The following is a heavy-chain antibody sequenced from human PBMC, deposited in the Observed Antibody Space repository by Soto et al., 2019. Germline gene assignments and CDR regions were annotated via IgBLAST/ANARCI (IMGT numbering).Heavy chain of an antibody. J-gene: IGHJ5*02. CDR2: IKKDGSEK. V-gene: IGHV3-7*03. CDR3: ARGPRGSAYDFWSGSWFDP. CDR1: GFTCSRYW. Sequence: PWGTRRLSCAASGFTCSRYWMSWVRQARGKGLEWVANIKKDGSEKYYVDSVKGRFTISRDNAKNSLYLQMNSLRAEDTAVYYCARGPRGSAYDFWSGSWFDPWGQGTLVTVSS. D-gene: IGHD3-3*01.